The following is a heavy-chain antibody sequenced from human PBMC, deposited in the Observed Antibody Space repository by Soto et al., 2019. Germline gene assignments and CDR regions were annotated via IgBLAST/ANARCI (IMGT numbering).Heavy chain of an antibody. V-gene: IGHV3-23*01. Sequence: RRLSCAASGFTFSHYGMPWVRQAPGKGLEWVSDISDSDDATYYADSVKGRFTISRDNSKSTLYLQMNGLRAEDAAVYYCAKGRTYFDVWGQGXLVTVYS. CDR1: GFTFSHYG. CDR3: AKGRTYFDV. CDR2: ISDSDDAT. J-gene: IGHJ4*02.